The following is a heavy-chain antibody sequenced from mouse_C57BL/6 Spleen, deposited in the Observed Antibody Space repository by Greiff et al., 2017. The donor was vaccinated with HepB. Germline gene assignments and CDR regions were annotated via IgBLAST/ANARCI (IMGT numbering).Heavy chain of an antibody. Sequence: EVKVVESEGGLVQPGSSMKLSCTASGFTFSDYYMAWVRQVPEKGLEWVANINYDGSSTYYLDSLKSRFIISRDNAKNILYLQMSSLKSEDTATYYCARIPHYYGSSYWYFDVWSTGTTVTVSS. CDR1: GFTFSDYY. CDR3: ARIPHYYGSSYWYFDV. J-gene: IGHJ1*03. V-gene: IGHV5-16*01. CDR2: INYDGSST. D-gene: IGHD1-1*01.